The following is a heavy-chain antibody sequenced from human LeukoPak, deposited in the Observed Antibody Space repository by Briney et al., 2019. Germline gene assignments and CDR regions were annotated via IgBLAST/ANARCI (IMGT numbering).Heavy chain of an antibody. V-gene: IGHV4-30-4*07. CDR2: IYYSGST. J-gene: IGHJ5*02. D-gene: IGHD4-17*01. CDR1: GVSISSGGYS. CDR3: ARDHFYGDYSYSWFDP. Sequence: SETLSLTCAVSGVSISSGGYSWSWIRQPPGKGLEWIGYIYYSGSTYYNPSLKSRVTISVDTSKNPFSLKLSSVTAADTAVYYCARDHFYGDYSYSWFDPWGQGTLVTVSS.